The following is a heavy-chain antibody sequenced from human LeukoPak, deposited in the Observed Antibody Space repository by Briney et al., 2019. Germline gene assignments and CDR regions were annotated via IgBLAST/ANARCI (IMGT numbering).Heavy chain of an antibody. Sequence: SETLSLTCAVYGGSFSGYYWSWIRQPPGKGLEWIGEINHSGSTNYSPSLKSRVTISVDTSKNQFSLKLSSVTAADTAVYYCARGNRRAAAGMLGYWGQGTLVTVSS. CDR1: GGSFSGYY. CDR2: INHSGST. V-gene: IGHV4-34*01. D-gene: IGHD6-13*01. J-gene: IGHJ4*02. CDR3: ARGNRRAAAGMLGY.